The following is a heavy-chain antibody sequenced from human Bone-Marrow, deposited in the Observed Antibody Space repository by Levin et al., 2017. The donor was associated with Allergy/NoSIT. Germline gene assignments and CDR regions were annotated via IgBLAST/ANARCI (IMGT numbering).Heavy chain of an antibody. Sequence: PGGSLRLSCEASGFIFSNYALHWVRQAPGKGLEWVAVLTHDGSDKFYGDSVKGRFTISRDNSKNTLYLQMSSLRGEDTAVYYCARDESGDGAFDIWGQGTMVSISS. J-gene: IGHJ3*02. CDR1: GFIFSNYA. CDR3: ARDESGDGAFDI. V-gene: IGHV3-30*04. CDR2: LTHDGSDK. D-gene: IGHD1-26*01.